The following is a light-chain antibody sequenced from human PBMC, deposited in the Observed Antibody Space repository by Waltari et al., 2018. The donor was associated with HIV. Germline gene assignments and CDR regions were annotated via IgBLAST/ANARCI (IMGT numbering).Light chain of an antibody. V-gene: IGLV1-44*01. CDR2: SNN. CDR1: RSNIGSST. J-gene: IGLJ3*02. Sequence: QSVLTQPPSASGTPGQRVTISCSGRRSNIGSSTVNWYQQLPGTAPKLRIYSNNQRPSGVPDRCSGSKSGTSASLAISGLQSEDEADYYCTAWDDGLSDPVFGGGTKLTVL. CDR3: TAWDDGLSDPV.